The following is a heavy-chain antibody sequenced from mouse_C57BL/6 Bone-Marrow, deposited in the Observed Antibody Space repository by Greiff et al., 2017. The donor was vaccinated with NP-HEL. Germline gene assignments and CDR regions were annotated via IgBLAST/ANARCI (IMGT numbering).Heavy chain of an antibody. CDR1: GYTFTSYW. Sequence: VQLQQSGTVLARPGASVKMSCKTSGYTFTSYWMHWVKQRPGQGLEWIGAIYPGNSDTSYNQKFKGKAKLTAVTSASTAYMELSSLTNEDSAVYYCTRWDYYGSSYVAMDYWGQGTSVTVSS. V-gene: IGHV1-5*01. CDR2: IYPGNSDT. J-gene: IGHJ4*01. CDR3: TRWDYYGSSYVAMDY. D-gene: IGHD1-1*01.